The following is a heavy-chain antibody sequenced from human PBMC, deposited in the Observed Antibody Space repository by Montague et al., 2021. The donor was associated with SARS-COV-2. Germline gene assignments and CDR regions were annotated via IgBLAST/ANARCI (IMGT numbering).Heavy chain of an antibody. CDR3: ARSGDPGTTVTYLY. J-gene: IGHJ4*02. V-gene: IGHV4-39*07. Sequence: SETLSLTCTFSGGSISTIVNFWGWIRQPPGKGLEWIGSISYTGSTYHNPSLKSRVTMSVDTSKNQFSPKLNSVTAADTAVYYCARSGDPGTTVTYLYWGQGTLVTVSS. D-gene: IGHD4-11*01. CDR2: ISYTGST. CDR1: GGSISTIVNF.